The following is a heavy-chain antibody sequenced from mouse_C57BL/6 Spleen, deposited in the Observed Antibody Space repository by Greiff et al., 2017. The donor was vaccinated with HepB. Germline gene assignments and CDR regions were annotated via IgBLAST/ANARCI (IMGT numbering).Heavy chain of an antibody. CDR1: GYSFTDYN. CDR2: INPNYGTT. V-gene: IGHV1-39*01. CDR3: ARMSNYVDYFDY. D-gene: IGHD2-5*01. J-gene: IGHJ2*01. Sequence: LVEPGASVKISCKASGYSFTDYNMNWVKQSNGKSFEWIGVINPNYGTTSYNQKFKGKATLTVDQSSSTAYMQLNSLTSEDSAVYYCARMSNYVDYFDYWGQGTTLTVSS.